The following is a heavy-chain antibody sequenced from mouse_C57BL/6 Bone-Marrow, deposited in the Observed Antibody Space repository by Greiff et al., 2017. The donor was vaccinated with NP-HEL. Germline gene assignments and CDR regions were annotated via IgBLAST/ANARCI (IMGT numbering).Heavy chain of an antibody. CDR1: GYAFSSYW. V-gene: IGHV1-80*01. Sequence: QVQLQQSGAELVKPGASVKISCKASGYAFSSYWMNWVKQRPGQGLEWIGQIYPGDGDTNYNGKFKGKATLTADKSSSTAYMQLSSLTSEDSAVYFCARCPITTVGPWFAYWGQGTLVTVSA. CDR3: ARCPITTVGPWFAY. CDR2: IYPGDGDT. J-gene: IGHJ3*01. D-gene: IGHD1-1*01.